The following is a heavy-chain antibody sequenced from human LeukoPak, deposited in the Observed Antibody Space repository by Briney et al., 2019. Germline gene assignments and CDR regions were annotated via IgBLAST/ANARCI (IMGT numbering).Heavy chain of an antibody. CDR1: GGTFSSYA. J-gene: IGHJ4*02. Sequence: ASVKVSCKASGGTFSSYAISWVRQAPGKGLEWMGGFDPEDGETIYAQKFQGRVTMTEDTSTDTAYMELSSLRSEDTAVYYCATAGSSPSLGDFDYWGQGTLVTVSS. CDR3: ATAGSSPSLGDFDY. V-gene: IGHV1-24*01. D-gene: IGHD6-6*01. CDR2: FDPEDGET.